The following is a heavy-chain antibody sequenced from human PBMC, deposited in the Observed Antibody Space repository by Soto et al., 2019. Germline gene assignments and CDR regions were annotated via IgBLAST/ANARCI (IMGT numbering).Heavy chain of an antibody. CDR3: TTGDSSSYYYYYGMDV. Sequence: EVQLVESGGGVVKPGGSLRLSCAASGFTFSNAWMNWVRQAPGKGLEWVGRIKSKTDGGTTDYAAPVKGRFTISRDDSKNTLYLQMNGLKTEDTAVYYCTTGDSSSYYYYYGMDVSGQGTTVTVS. D-gene: IGHD6-19*01. CDR1: GFTFSNAW. V-gene: IGHV3-15*07. CDR2: IKSKTDGGTT. J-gene: IGHJ6*02.